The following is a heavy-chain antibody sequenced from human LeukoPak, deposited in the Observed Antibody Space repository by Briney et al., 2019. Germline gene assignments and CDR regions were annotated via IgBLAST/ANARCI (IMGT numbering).Heavy chain of an antibody. J-gene: IGHJ3*02. V-gene: IGHV4-4*07. CDR1: GGSISSYY. CDR3: ASRYNWNYGAFDI. D-gene: IGHD1-7*01. CDR2: IYTSGGT. Sequence: SETLSLTCTVSGGSISSYYWSWIRQPAGKGLEWIGRIYTSGGTNYNPSLKSRITMSVDTSKNQFSLKLSSVTAADTAVYYCASRYNWNYGAFDIWGQGTMVTVSS.